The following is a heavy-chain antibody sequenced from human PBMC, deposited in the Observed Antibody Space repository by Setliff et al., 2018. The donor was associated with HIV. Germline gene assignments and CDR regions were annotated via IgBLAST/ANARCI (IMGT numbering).Heavy chain of an antibody. CDR3: ARGGPARVALLYWFDP. V-gene: IGHV1-46*01. J-gene: IGHJ5*02. D-gene: IGHD2-21*01. CDR1: GHSFTTYF. CDR2: INPSGGEP. Sequence: ASVKVSCKASGHSFTTYFLHWVRQAPGQGLEWTGMINPSGGEPSYAQRFQGRVTMTRDTSTSTVFMELRNLRSDDTAVYFCARGGPARVALLYWFDPWGQGTLVTVSS.